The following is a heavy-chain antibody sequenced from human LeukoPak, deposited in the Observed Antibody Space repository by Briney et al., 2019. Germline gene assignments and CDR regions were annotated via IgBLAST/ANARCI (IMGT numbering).Heavy chain of an antibody. Sequence: PSETLSLTCTVSGGSISSSSYYWGWLRQPPGKGLEWIGSIYYSGSTYYNPSLKSRVTISVDTSKNQFSLKLSSVTAADTAVYYCARRVDTAMVPNNWFDPWGQGTPVTVSS. CDR1: GGSISSSSYY. CDR2: IYYSGST. V-gene: IGHV4-39*01. J-gene: IGHJ5*02. D-gene: IGHD5-18*01. CDR3: ARRVDTAMVPNNWFDP.